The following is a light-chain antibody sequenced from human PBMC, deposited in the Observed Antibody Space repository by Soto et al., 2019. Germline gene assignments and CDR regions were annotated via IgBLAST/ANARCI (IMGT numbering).Light chain of an antibody. J-gene: IGKJ1*01. V-gene: IGKV1-12*02. CDR3: QQANSFPWT. CDR2: AAS. Sequence: DIQMTQSPSSVSASVGDRVTITCRASQGMSSWLAWYQQKAGKAPKLLIHAASSLQSGVPSRFSGSGSGTDFTLTISSQQPEDFATYYCQQANSFPWTFGQGTKVEIK. CDR1: QGMSSW.